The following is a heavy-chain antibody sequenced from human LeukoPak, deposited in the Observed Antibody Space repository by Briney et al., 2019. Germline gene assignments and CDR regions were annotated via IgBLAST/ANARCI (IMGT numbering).Heavy chain of an antibody. J-gene: IGHJ5*02. CDR3: IVFGDSNH. CDR1: EFAFSTYN. CDR2: IYGSGGGV. D-gene: IGHD4-17*01. V-gene: IGHV3-23*01. Sequence: GGSLRLSCAASEFAFSTYNMNWVRQAPGKGLEWVSGIYGSGGGVFYADSVKGRFTISRDTSKNTLYLQINSLRVEDTAVYYCIVFGDSNHWGQGTLVTVSS.